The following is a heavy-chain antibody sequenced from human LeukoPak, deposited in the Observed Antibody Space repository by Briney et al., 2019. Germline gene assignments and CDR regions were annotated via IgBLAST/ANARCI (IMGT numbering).Heavy chain of an antibody. CDR1: GFTFSSYW. J-gene: IGHJ6*03. CDR3: ARGPYASGSYGRRGWVHYMDV. Sequence: PGGSLRLSCAASGFTFSSYWMTWVRQAPGKGLEWVASINQDQNEIHYVDSVRGRFTISRDNAKNSLYLQMNSLRAEDTAVYYCARGPYASGSYGRRGWVHYMDVWGKGTTVTVSS. CDR2: INQDQNEI. D-gene: IGHD3-10*01. V-gene: IGHV3-7*01.